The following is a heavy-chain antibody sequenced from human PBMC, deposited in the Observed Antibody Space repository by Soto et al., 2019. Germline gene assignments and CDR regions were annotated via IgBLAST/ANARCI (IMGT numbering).Heavy chain of an antibody. D-gene: IGHD2-15*01. Sequence: QLQLQESGPGLVKPSETLSLTCTVSGGSISSSSYYWGWIRQPPGKGLEWIGSLYYSGSTYYNPYLKNRXXIXVVXSKNQFTLKLSSVTAADTAVYYCARSMTQVVTLDYWGQGTQVTVSS. CDR1: GGSISSSSYY. CDR2: LYYSGST. CDR3: ARSMTQVVTLDY. J-gene: IGHJ4*02. V-gene: IGHV4-39*01.